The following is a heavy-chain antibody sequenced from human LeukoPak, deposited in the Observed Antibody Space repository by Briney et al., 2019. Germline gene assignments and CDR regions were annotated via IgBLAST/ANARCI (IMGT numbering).Heavy chain of an antibody. D-gene: IGHD4-17*01. Sequence: SETLSLTCTVSGGSVSSGNYYWSWIRQHPGKGREWIGYVSHSGPTDINPSLKSRATIAVDTSTNQFPLRLTSVTAADTAIYYCARDTRLRGTNWFDPWGQGTLVTVSS. CDR2: VSHSGPT. CDR1: GGSVSSGNYY. J-gene: IGHJ5*02. V-gene: IGHV4-31*03. CDR3: ARDTRLRGTNWFDP.